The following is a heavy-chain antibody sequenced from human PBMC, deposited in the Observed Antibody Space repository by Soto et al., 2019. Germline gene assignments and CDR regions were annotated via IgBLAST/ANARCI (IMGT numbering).Heavy chain of an antibody. D-gene: IGHD3-22*01. V-gene: IGHV4-59*01. Sequence: PSETLSLTCTVSGGSISSYYWSWIRQPPGKGLEWIGYIYYSESTNYNPSLKSRVTISVDTSKNQFSLKLSSVTAADTAVYYCARGYGAYDSSGYYYGAFDIWGQGTMVTVSS. CDR3: ARGYGAYDSSGYYYGAFDI. CDR2: IYYSEST. CDR1: GGSISSYY. J-gene: IGHJ3*02.